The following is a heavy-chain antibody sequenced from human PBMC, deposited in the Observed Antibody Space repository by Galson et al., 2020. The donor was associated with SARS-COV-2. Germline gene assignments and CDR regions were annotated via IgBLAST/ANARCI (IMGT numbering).Heavy chain of an antibody. CDR3: ARLHSGSYLYYFDY. CDR1: GFTFSSYA. J-gene: IGHJ4*02. V-gene: IGHV3-30*04. D-gene: IGHD1-26*01. Sequence: GGSLRLSCAASGFTFSSYAMHWVRQAPGKGLEWVAVISYDGSNKYYADSVKGRFTISRDNSKNTLYLQMNSLRAEDTAVYYCARLHSGSYLYYFDYWGQGTLVTVSS. CDR2: ISYDGSNK.